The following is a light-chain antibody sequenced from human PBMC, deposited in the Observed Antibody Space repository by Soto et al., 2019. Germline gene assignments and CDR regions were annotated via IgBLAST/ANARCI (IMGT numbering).Light chain of an antibody. CDR1: QSVSSNY. CDR3: QQYGRLPIT. CDR2: DTS. V-gene: IGKV3-20*01. J-gene: IGKJ5*01. Sequence: EIVLTQSPGPLSLSPGERATLSCRASQSVSSNYLAWYQQKPGQAPRLLIYDTSSRATGIPDTFSGSGSGTDFTLTISRLEPEDFAVYYCQQYGRLPITFGQGTRLEIK.